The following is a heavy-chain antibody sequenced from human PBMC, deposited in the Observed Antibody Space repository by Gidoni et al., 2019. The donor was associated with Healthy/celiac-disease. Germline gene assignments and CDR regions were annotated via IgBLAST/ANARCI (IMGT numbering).Heavy chain of an antibody. CDR2: SGST. V-gene: IGHV4-39*01. J-gene: IGHJ5*02. D-gene: IGHD6-13*01. CDR3: ARQGIAAAGPPLRYNWFDP. Sequence: SGSTYYNPSLKSRVTISVDTSKNQFSLKLSSVTAADTAVYYCARQGIAAAGPPLRYNWFDPWGQGTLVTVSS.